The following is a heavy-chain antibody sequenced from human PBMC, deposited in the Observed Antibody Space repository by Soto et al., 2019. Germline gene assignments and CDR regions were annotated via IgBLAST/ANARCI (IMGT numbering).Heavy chain of an antibody. CDR2: IYYSGST. V-gene: IGHV4-59*13. D-gene: IGHD6-13*01. Sequence: SETLSLTCTVSGGSISSYYWSWIRQPPGKGLEWIGYIYYSGSTNCNPSLKSRVTISVDTSKNQFSLKLSSVTAADTAVYYCARGTDSSWTKYYYYGMDVWGQGTTVTVSS. CDR1: GGSISSYY. CDR3: ARGTDSSWTKYYYYGMDV. J-gene: IGHJ6*02.